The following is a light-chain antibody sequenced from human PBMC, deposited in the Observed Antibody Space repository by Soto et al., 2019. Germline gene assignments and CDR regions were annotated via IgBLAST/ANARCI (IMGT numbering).Light chain of an antibody. CDR1: SSDVGGYNY. J-gene: IGLJ3*02. Sequence: QSALTQPRSVSGSPGQSVTISCTGTSSDVGGYNYVSWYQQHPGKAPKLMIYDVSKRPSGVPDRFSGSKSGNTASLTISGLQAEDEADYYCCSYAGSYTRLWVFGGGTKLTDL. V-gene: IGLV2-11*01. CDR3: CSYAGSYTRLWV. CDR2: DVS.